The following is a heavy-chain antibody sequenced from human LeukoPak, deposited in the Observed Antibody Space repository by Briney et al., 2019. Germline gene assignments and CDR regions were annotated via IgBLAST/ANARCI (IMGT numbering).Heavy chain of an antibody. J-gene: IGHJ4*02. CDR1: GFTLSSSW. CDR3: ARGTTEGDY. V-gene: IGHV3-74*01. D-gene: IGHD2/OR15-2a*01. CDR2: FSSDGTTI. Sequence: GGSLILSCAASGFTLSSSWMHWVRQVPGKGLVWVSLFSSDGTTISYADSVKGRFTISRDNAKNTLYLQMNSLRAEDTAVYYCARGTTEGDYWGQGTLVTVSS.